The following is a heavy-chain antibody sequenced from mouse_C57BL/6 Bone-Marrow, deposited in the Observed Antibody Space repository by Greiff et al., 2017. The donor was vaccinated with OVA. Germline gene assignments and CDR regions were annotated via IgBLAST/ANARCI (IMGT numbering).Heavy chain of an antibody. CDR2: IDPSDSYT. CDR1: GYTFTSYW. J-gene: IGHJ1*03. V-gene: IGHV1-69*01. Sequence: QVQLKQPGAELVMPGASVKLSCKASGYTFTSYWMHWVKQRPGQGLEWIGEIDPSDSYTNSNQKFKGKSTLTVDKSSSTAYMQLSSLTSEDSAVCFYARGGSSWYFDVWGTGTTVTVSS. D-gene: IGHD1-3*01. CDR3: ARGGSSWYFDV.